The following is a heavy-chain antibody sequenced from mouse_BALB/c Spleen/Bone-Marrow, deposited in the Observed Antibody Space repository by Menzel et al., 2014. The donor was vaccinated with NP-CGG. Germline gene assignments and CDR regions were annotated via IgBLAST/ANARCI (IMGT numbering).Heavy chain of an antibody. CDR3: ARGATALDY. CDR2: IHPNSGNT. J-gene: IGHJ2*01. D-gene: IGHD1-2*01. V-gene: IGHV1S130*01. CDR1: GYTFTSSW. Sequence: QVQLQQSGSVLVRPGASVKLSCKASGYTFTSSWMHWAKQRPGQGLEWIGEIHPNSGNTNYNEKFKGKATLTVDTSSSXAYVDLSSLTSEDSAVYYCARGATALDYWGQGTTLTVSS.